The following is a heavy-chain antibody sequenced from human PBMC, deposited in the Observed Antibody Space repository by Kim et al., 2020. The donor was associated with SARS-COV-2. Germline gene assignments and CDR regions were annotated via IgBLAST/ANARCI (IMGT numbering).Heavy chain of an antibody. Sequence: GGSLRLSCVVSGFTFNDYGLHWVRQAPGKGLEWVSGISWNSGMRAYADSVKGRFTISRDYTQNALYLRLTRLRAEDTAVYYCARHGTFRGTIFDSYFDY. V-gene: IGHV3-9*01. D-gene: IGHD3-3*01. CDR3: ARHGTFRGTIFDSYFDY. CDR1: GFTFNDYG. J-gene: IGHJ4*01. CDR2: ISWNSGMR.